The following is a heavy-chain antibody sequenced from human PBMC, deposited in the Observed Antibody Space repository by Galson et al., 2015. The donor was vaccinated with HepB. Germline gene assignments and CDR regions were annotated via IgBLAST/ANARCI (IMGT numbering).Heavy chain of an antibody. CDR3: AKNGDVVVPTTIGATAGDDY. CDR2: ISDSGVST. CDR1: GFTFNRYA. D-gene: IGHD2-2*02. Sequence: SLRLSCAASGFTFNRYAMNWFRQAPGKGLEWVSSISDSGVSTYYADSVKGRFTISRDNSKNTLYLQINSLRAEDTAVYYCAKNGDVVVPTTIGATAGDDYWGQGTLVTVSS. J-gene: IGHJ4*02. V-gene: IGHV3-23*01.